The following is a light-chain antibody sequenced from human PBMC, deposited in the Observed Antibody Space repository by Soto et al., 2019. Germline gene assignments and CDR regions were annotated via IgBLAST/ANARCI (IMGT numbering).Light chain of an antibody. CDR1: QSVSSN. CDR3: QQYGSSPS. Sequence: EIVMTNSPATLSVSPGERATLSCRASQSVSSNLAWYQQKPGQAPRILIYGASTRATGIPARFSGSGSGTEFTLTIRSMNSEYFVVYYCQQYGSSPSFCQGTKVDIK. V-gene: IGKV3-15*01. CDR2: GAS. J-gene: IGKJ1*01.